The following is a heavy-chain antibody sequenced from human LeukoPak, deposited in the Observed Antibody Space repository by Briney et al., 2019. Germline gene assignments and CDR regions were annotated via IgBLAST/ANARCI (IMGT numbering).Heavy chain of an antibody. CDR3: ARAGEDSDAFDI. Sequence: SETLSLTCTVSGGSISSYYWSWIRQPPGKGLEWIGYIYYSGSTNYNPSLKSRVTISVDTSKNQFSLKLSSVTAADTAVYYCARAGEDSDAFDIWGQGTMVTVSS. J-gene: IGHJ3*02. V-gene: IGHV4-59*01. CDR2: IYYSGST. D-gene: IGHD3-16*01. CDR1: GGSISSYY.